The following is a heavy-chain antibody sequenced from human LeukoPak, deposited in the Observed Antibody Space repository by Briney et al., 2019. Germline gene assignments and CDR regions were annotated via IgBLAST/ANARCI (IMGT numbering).Heavy chain of an antibody. CDR3: ARQGQGYDFWSGRGDAFDI. Sequence: PSQTLSLTCTVSGGSISSGSYYWRWIRQPAGTGLEGIGRIYTSGSTNCNPSLKSRVTISVDTAKNPFSLKLRSVTAAATAVYYCARQGQGYDFWSGRGDAFDIWGQGTMVTVSS. CDR1: GGSISSGSYY. V-gene: IGHV4-61*02. CDR2: IYTSGST. J-gene: IGHJ3*02. D-gene: IGHD3-3*01.